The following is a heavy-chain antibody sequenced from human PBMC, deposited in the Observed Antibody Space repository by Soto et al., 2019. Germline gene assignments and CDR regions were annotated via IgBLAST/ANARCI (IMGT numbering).Heavy chain of an antibody. Sequence: KSSETLSLTCTVSGDFVSSSRYYWGWIRQPPGKGLEWIGSIYYTGDTFFNPSLKSRVTFSVDPSKNQFSLKLTSLTAADTAVYFCARHKELLLASLSYGLDLWAQGTTVTVSS. CDR2: IYYTGDT. CDR3: ARHKELLLASLSYGLDL. CDR1: GDFVSSSRYY. J-gene: IGHJ6*02. D-gene: IGHD3-22*01. V-gene: IGHV4-39*01.